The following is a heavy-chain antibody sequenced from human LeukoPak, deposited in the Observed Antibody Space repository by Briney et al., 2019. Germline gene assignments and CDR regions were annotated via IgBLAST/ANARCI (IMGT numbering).Heavy chain of an antibody. CDR1: GFSLSTSGVV. CDR3: AHRGLDFWSGPWPYYFDY. V-gene: IGHV2-5*01. D-gene: IGHD3-3*01. CDR2: IYWNDDK. J-gene: IGHJ4*02. Sequence: SGPTLVNPTQTLTLTSTFSGFSLSTSGVVVGWIRQPPGKALEWLALIYWNDDKRYSPSLKSRLTITKDTSKNQVVLTMTNMDPVDTATYYCAHRGLDFWSGPWPYYFDYWGQGTLVTVSS.